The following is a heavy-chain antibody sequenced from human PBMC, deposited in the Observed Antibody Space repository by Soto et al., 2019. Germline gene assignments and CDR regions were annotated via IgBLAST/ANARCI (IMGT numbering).Heavy chain of an antibody. Sequence: ASVKVSCKTSGYTFTDYYTHWVRQAPGQGLKWMGWMNPKSGGAYFAQKFQGRVTLTRDTSIGTAYIEVNSLTSDGTAVYFCTRENIENSDGLYDAFDIWGQGTTVTVSS. CDR2: MNPKSGGA. J-gene: IGHJ3*02. V-gene: IGHV1-2*02. CDR3: TRENIENSDGLYDAFDI. D-gene: IGHD5-18*01. CDR1: GYTFTDYY.